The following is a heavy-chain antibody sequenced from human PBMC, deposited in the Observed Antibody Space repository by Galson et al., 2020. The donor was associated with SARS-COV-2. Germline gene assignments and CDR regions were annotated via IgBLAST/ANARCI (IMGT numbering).Heavy chain of an antibody. CDR1: EFTFSNHW. D-gene: IGHD3-10*01. CDR3: VRGSGGLDY. Sequence: GESLKISCAASEFTFSNHWMHWVRQVPGKGLVWVAHLNEDGGSTSYADSVKGRFTISRDNAKNTLYLQMSSLRVEDTAVYYCVRGSGGLDYWGQGTLVTVSS. J-gene: IGHJ4*02. V-gene: IGHV3-74*01. CDR2: LNEDGGST.